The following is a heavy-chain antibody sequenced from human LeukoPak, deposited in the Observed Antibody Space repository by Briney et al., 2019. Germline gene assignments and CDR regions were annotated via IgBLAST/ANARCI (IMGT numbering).Heavy chain of an antibody. CDR2: INHSGST. Sequence: PSETLSLTCAVYGGSFSGYYWSWIRQPPGKGLEWIGEINHSGSTNYNPSLKSRVTISVDTSKNQFSLKLSSVTAADTAVYYCAREQSGYSSGWYPFDYWGQGTLVTVSS. CDR1: GGSFSGYY. J-gene: IGHJ4*02. V-gene: IGHV4-34*01. D-gene: IGHD6-19*01. CDR3: AREQSGYSSGWYPFDY.